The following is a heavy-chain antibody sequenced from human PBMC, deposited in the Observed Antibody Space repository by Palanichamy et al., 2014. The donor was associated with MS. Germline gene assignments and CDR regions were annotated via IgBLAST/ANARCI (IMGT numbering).Heavy chain of an antibody. V-gene: IGHV4-39*07. D-gene: IGHD2-8*01. CDR1: GGSISGTHYY. J-gene: IGHJ4*02. CDR2: VYYSGST. CDR3: ARNCTNTKYLRAGFDF. Sequence: QLQLQASGPGLVKPSETLSLTCTVSGGSISGTHYYWGWIRQPPGKGLEWIGSVYYSGSTYYNPSLKSRLTLTVDTSKNQFSLILTSVTAADTAVYYCARNCTNTKYLRAGFDFWGQGTLVTVSS.